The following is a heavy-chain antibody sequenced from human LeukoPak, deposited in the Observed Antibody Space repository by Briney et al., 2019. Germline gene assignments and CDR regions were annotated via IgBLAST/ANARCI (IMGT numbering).Heavy chain of an antibody. CDR1: GGSITSTNW. CDR2: VSLSGLT. CDR3: SRENGAFSPFGY. V-gene: IGHV4-4*02. J-gene: IGHJ4*02. Sequence: PSGTLSLTCGVSGGSITSTNWWSWVRQPPGQGLEWIGEVSLSGLTNYNPSLSSRIIMALDTSKNHLSLHLTSVTAADTAVYYCSRENGAFSPFGYWGQGYLVTV. D-gene: IGHD2-8*01.